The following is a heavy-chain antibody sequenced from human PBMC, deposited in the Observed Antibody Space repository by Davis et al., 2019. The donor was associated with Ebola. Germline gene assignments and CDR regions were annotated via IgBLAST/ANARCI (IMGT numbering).Heavy chain of an antibody. CDR3: ARLPGYDILTGYYRWSDY. V-gene: IGHV4-59*01. CDR1: GGSISSYY. CDR2: IYYSGST. D-gene: IGHD3-9*01. J-gene: IGHJ4*02. Sequence: SETLSLTCTVSGGSISSYYWSWIRQPPGKGLEWIGYIYYSGSTNYNPSLKSRVTISVDTSKNQFSLKLSSVTAADTAVYYCARLPGYDILTGYYRWSDYWGQGTLVTVSS.